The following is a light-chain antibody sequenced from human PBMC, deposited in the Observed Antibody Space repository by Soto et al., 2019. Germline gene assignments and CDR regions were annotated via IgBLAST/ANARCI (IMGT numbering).Light chain of an antibody. Sequence: QSALTQPPSASGSPGQSVAISCTGTASDIGGYTFVSWYQQHPGKAPKLLIYDVNKRPSGVPDRFSGSKSGNTGSLTVSGLQAEDEADYYCSAHGGTNTYVFGTGTKLTVL. CDR3: SAHGGTNTYV. J-gene: IGLJ1*01. V-gene: IGLV2-8*01. CDR1: ASDIGGYTF. CDR2: DVN.